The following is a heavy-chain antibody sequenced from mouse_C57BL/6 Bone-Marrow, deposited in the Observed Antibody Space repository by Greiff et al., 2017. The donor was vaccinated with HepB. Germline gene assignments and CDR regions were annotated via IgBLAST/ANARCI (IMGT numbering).Heavy chain of an antibody. CDR1: GFTFSDYG. J-gene: IGHJ3*01. V-gene: IGHV5-17*01. Sequence: EVKVEESGGGLVKPGGSLKLSCAASGFTFSDYGMHWVRQAPEKGLEWVAYISSGSSTIYYADTVKGRFTISRDNAKNTLFLQMTSLRSEDTAMYYCARDYDYDGAWFAYWGQGTLVTVSA. D-gene: IGHD2-4*01. CDR3: ARDYDYDGAWFAY. CDR2: ISSGSSTI.